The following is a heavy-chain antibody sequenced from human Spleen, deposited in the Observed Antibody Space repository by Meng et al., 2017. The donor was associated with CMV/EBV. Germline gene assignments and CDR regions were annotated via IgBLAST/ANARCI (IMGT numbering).Heavy chain of an antibody. CDR3: ARDRYNGRYSAGY. D-gene: IGHD1-26*01. V-gene: IGHV1-18*01. CDR2: ISGNNGNT. CDR1: GYTFTSYG. J-gene: IGHJ4*02. Sequence: CKASGYTFTSYGISWVRQAPGQGLEWMGWISGNNGNTNYAQELQDRVTMTTDTSTSTAYMELRSLRSDDTAVYYCARDRYNGRYSAGYWGQGTLVTVSS.